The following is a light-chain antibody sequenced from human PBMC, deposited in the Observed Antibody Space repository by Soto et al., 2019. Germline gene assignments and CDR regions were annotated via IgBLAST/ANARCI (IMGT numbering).Light chain of an antibody. V-gene: IGKV3-15*01. CDR1: QSGNTN. J-gene: IGKJ1*01. CDR2: GAS. CDR3: QQYNNWPPT. Sequence: EIVMTQSPATLSVSPGERATLSCSASQSGNTNLAWYQQKPCQAPRLLIYGASTRATGIPARFSDSVSGTELTLTISSLQSEDFAGYYCQQYNNWPPTLGQGTKVEIK.